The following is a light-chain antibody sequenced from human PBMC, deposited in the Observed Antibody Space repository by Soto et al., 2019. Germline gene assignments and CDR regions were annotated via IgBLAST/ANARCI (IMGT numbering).Light chain of an antibody. Sequence: EIVLTQSPATLSLSPGERATLSCRASQSVSSYLAWYQQKPGQAPRLLIYDVSTRATGIPARFSGSGSGTDFTLTSSSLEPEDFAVYYCQQRSNWPPLTFGGGTKVEIK. CDR1: QSVSSY. V-gene: IGKV3-11*01. CDR3: QQRSNWPPLT. CDR2: DVS. J-gene: IGKJ4*01.